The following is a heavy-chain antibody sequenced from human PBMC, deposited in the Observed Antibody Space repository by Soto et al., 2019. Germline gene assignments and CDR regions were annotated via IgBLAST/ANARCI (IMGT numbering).Heavy chain of an antibody. J-gene: IGHJ4*02. Sequence: PGRSLRLSCAASGFTLSSYGMHWVLQSPGKGLEWVAVISCDGSNKYYADSVTGRFTISRDNAKNTLYLQINSLRAEDTAVYYCEINMEGSGYYWGQGTLVTVSS. CDR1: GFTLSSYG. CDR2: ISCDGSNK. CDR3: EINMEGSGYY. V-gene: IGHV3-30*03. D-gene: IGHD3-22*01.